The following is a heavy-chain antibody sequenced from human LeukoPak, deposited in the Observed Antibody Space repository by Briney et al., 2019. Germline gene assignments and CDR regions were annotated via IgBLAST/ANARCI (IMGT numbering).Heavy chain of an antibody. D-gene: IGHD3-22*01. J-gene: IGHJ4*02. Sequence: GGSLRLFCAASGFTFSSYWMSWVRQAPGKGLEWVANIKQDGSEKYYVDSVKGRFTISRDNAKNSLYLQMNSLRAEDTAVYYCARPYYYDSSGYYYYWGQGTLVTVSS. CDR2: IKQDGSEK. CDR3: ARPYYYDSSGYYYY. V-gene: IGHV3-7*01. CDR1: GFTFSSYW.